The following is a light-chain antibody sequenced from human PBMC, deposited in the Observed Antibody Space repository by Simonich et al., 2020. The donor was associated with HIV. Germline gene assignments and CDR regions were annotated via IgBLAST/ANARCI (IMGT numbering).Light chain of an antibody. Sequence: QSALTQPASVSGSPGQSITISCTGTSSDVGGYNSVSWYQQHPGKAPKLMIYDVNKRPSGMSNRFSGSKSGNTASLTISGLQAEDEADYYCSSYTSSSTLVFGGGTKLTVL. CDR2: DVN. J-gene: IGLJ2*01. CDR1: SSDVGGYNS. V-gene: IGLV2-14*01. CDR3: SSYTSSSTLV.